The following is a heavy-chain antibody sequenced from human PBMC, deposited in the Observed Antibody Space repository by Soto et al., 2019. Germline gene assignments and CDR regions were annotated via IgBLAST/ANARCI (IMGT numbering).Heavy chain of an antibody. D-gene: IGHD3-3*01. CDR1: GGTFSSYA. Sequence: SVKVSCKASGGTFSSYAISWVRQAPGQGLEWMGGIIPIFGTANYAQKFQGRVTITADRSTSTAYMELSSLRSEDTAVYYCASPRDTIFGVVTGFPSYYYYGMDVWGQGTTVTVSS. J-gene: IGHJ6*02. CDR2: IIPIFGTA. CDR3: ASPRDTIFGVVTGFPSYYYYGMDV. V-gene: IGHV1-69*06.